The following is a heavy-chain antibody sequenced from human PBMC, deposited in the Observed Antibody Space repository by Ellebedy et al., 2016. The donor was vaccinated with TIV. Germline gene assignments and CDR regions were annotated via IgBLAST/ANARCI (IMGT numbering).Heavy chain of an antibody. D-gene: IGHD2-21*01. CDR2: VSGDGFHT. Sequence: GESLKISCSASGFTFSSYAMCWVRQAPGKRLEWVSGVSGDGFHTWYADSVKGRFTISRDNSINTVYLQMNSLGAEDTAVYYCAKGGLPKYCGLTDCQWFWGQGTLVTVSS. V-gene: IGHV3-23*01. J-gene: IGHJ4*02. CDR3: AKGGLPKYCGLTDCQWF. CDR1: GFTFSSYA.